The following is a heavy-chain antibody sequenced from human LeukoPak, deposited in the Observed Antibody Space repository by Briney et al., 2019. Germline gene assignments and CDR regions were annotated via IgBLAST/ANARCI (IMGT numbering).Heavy chain of an antibody. CDR1: GGSISSSSYY. Sequence: SETLSLTCTVSGGSISSSSYYWGWIRQPPGKGLEWIGSIYYSGSTYYNPSLKSRVTISVDTSKNQFSLKLSSVTAADTAVYYCARVGRLRYAYYYYYMDVWGKGTTVTVSS. J-gene: IGHJ6*03. CDR2: IYYSGST. V-gene: IGHV4-39*07. CDR3: ARVGRLRYAYYYYYMDV. D-gene: IGHD5-12*01.